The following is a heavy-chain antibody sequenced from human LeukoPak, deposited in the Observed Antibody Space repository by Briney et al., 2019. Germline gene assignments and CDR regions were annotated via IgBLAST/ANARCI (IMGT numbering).Heavy chain of an antibody. D-gene: IGHD5-12*01. V-gene: IGHV3-30*03. CDR3: ARDLGDSGYHTIPIWFDH. CDR2: ISYDGSNK. Sequence: GGSLRLSCAASGFTFSSYGMHWVRQAPGKGLEWVAVISYDGSNKYYADSVKGRFTISRDNSKNTLYLQMNSLRAEDTAVYYCARDLGDSGYHTIPIWFDHWGQGTLVTVSS. CDR1: GFTFSSYG. J-gene: IGHJ5*02.